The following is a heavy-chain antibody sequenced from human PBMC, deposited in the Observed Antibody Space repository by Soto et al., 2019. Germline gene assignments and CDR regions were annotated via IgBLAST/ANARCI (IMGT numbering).Heavy chain of an antibody. CDR2: IYYSGGT. CDR1: GGSISSYY. Sequence: PSETLSLTCTVSGGSISSYYWSWIRQPPGKGLEWIGYIYYSGGTNYNPSLKSRVTISVDTSKNQFSLKLSSVTAADTAVYYCARLTADYFDYWGQGTLVTVSS. J-gene: IGHJ4*02. CDR3: ARLTADYFDY. V-gene: IGHV4-59*08.